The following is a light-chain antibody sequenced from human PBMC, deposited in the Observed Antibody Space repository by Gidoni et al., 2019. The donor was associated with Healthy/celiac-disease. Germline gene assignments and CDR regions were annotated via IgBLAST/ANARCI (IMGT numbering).Light chain of an antibody. Sequence: ATLSCRASQSVGSYLAWYQQKPGQAPRPLIYDASNRATGSPARFSGSGSGTDFTLTISSLEPEDFAVYYCQQRSNWPITFGQGTRLEIK. CDR2: DAS. V-gene: IGKV3-11*01. J-gene: IGKJ5*01. CDR3: QQRSNWPIT. CDR1: QSVGSY.